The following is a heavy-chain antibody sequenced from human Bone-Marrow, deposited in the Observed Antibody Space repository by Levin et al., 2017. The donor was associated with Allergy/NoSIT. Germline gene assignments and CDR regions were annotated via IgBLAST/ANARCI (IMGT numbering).Heavy chain of an antibody. D-gene: IGHD6-13*01. CDR1: GNTLIDLS. CDR3: AKGPDEASAGPFDN. CDR2: FDPEEGET. Sequence: VASVKVSCKVSGNTLIDLSMHWVRQAPGKGPEWMGGFDPEEGETIYAQNFQGRVTMTEDTSTDTAYMELSSLRFDDTAVYYCAKGPDEASAGPFDNWGQGTLVTVSS. J-gene: IGHJ4*02. V-gene: IGHV1-24*01.